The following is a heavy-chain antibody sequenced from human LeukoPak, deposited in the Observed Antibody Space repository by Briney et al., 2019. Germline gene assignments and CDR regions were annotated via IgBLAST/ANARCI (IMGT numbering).Heavy chain of an antibody. D-gene: IGHD5-18*01. CDR1: GGTFSSYA. Sequence: ASVKVSCKASGGTFSSYAISWVRQAPGQGLEWMGGIIPIFGTANYAQKFQGRVTITADESTSTAYMELSSLRSEDTAVYYCARGRSDTAMFHGSYYYYGMDVWGQGTTVTVSS. J-gene: IGHJ6*02. CDR2: IIPIFGTA. CDR3: ARGRSDTAMFHGSYYYYGMDV. V-gene: IGHV1-69*13.